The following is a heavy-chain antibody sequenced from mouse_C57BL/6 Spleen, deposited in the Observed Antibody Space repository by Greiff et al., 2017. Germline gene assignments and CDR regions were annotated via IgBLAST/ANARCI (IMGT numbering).Heavy chain of an antibody. J-gene: IGHJ4*01. Sequence: QVQLQQSGPELVKPGASVKISCKASGYAFSSSWMNWVKQRPGKGLEWIGRIYPGDGDTNYNGKFKGKATLTADKSSSTAYLQLSSLTSEDSAVYFCARDSSWANAMDYWGQGTSVTVSS. V-gene: IGHV1-82*01. CDR1: GYAFSSSW. CDR3: ARDSSWANAMDY. CDR2: IYPGDGDT. D-gene: IGHD4-1*01.